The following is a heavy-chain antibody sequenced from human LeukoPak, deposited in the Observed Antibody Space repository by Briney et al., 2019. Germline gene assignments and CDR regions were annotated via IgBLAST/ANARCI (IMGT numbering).Heavy chain of an antibody. CDR3: ARMYCSSTSCYYYYGMDV. D-gene: IGHD2-2*01. CDR2: MNPSSGNT. V-gene: IGHV1-8*01. J-gene: IGHJ6*02. Sequence: ASVKVSCKASGYTFTSYDINWVRQATGQGLEWMGWMNPSSGNTGYAQKFQGRVTMTRNTSISTAYMELSSLRSEDTAVYYCARMYCSSTSCYYYYGMDVWGQGTTVTVSS. CDR1: GYTFTSYD.